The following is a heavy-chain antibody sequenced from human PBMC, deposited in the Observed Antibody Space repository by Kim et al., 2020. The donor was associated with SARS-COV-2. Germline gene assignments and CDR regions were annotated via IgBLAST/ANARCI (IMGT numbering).Heavy chain of an antibody. J-gene: IGHJ5*02. CDR3: ARGALLGWFAP. V-gene: IGHV4-59*09. Sequence: TNYNPTLKSRVTISVDTSKNQFSLKLSSVTAAGTAVYYCARGALLGWFAPWGQGTLVTVSS. CDR2: T. D-gene: IGHD3-16*01.